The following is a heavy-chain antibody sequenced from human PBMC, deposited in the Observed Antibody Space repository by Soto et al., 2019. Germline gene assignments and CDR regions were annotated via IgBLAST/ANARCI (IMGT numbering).Heavy chain of an antibody. CDR3: ARHGSGCSGGSCYNWYFDL. Sequence: SVRLSVASSRCAFISGSMNFINQAPGKGLEWVSYISSSSSTIYYADSVKGRFTISRDNAKNSLYLQMNSLRAEDTAVYYCARHGSGCSGGSCYNWYFDLWGRGTLVTVSS. CDR1: RCAFISGS. J-gene: IGHJ2*01. D-gene: IGHD2-15*01. CDR2: ISSSSSTI. V-gene: IGHV3-48*01.